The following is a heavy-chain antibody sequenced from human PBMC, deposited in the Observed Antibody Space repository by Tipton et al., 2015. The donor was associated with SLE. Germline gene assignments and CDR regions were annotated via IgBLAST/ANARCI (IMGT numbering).Heavy chain of an antibody. CDR3: ATILTSVTGLDQ. CDR1: GGSVRNGGYY. V-gene: IGHV4-31*03. CDR2: IYYSGFT. D-gene: IGHD3-9*01. Sequence: TLSLTCTVSGGSVRNGGYYWSWVRQQPGKGLDWVGYIYYSGFTYCNPSLKGRVTISLDTSRNQFSLNLNSVTAADTAVYYCATILTSVTGLDQWGQGTLVTVSA. J-gene: IGHJ4*02.